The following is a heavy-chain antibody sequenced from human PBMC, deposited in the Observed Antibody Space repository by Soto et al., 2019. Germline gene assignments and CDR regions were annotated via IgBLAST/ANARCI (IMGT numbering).Heavy chain of an antibody. Sequence: LSLTCAVYGGSFSGYYWSWIRQPPGKGLEWIGEINHSGSTNYNPSLKSRVTISVDTSKNQFSLKLSSVTAADTAVYYCARGAWLIRSSWYGLTPNRDWFDPWGQGTLGTVSS. J-gene: IGHJ5*02. CDR2: INHSGST. D-gene: IGHD6-13*01. CDR3: ARGAWLIRSSWYGLTPNRDWFDP. V-gene: IGHV4-34*01. CDR1: GGSFSGYY.